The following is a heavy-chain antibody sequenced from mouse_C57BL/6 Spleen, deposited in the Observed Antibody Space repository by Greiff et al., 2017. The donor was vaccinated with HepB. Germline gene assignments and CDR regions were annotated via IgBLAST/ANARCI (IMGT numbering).Heavy chain of an antibody. CDR3: TSYYDYDGAY. V-gene: IGHV5-9-1*02. D-gene: IGHD2-4*01. CDR1: GFTFSSYA. J-gene: IGHJ3*01. Sequence: EVQVVESGEGLVKPGGSLKLSCAASGFTFSSYAMSWVRQTPEKRLEWVAYISSGGDYIYYADTVKGRFTISRDNARNTLYLQMSSLKSEDTAMYYCTSYYDYDGAYWGQGTLVTVSA. CDR2: ISSGGDYI.